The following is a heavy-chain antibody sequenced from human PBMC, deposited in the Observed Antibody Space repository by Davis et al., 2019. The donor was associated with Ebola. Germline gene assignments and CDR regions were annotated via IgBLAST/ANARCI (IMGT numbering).Heavy chain of an antibody. D-gene: IGHD6-19*01. Sequence: GESLKISCKGSGYSFTSYWIGWVRQMPGKGLEWMGIIYPGDSDTRYSPSFQGQVTISADKSISTAYLQWSSLKASDTAMYYCARRRSGYSSGWYGRGYFDYWGQGTLVTVSS. CDR2: IYPGDSDT. V-gene: IGHV5-51*01. CDR3: ARRRSGYSSGWYGRGYFDY. J-gene: IGHJ4*02. CDR1: GYSFTSYW.